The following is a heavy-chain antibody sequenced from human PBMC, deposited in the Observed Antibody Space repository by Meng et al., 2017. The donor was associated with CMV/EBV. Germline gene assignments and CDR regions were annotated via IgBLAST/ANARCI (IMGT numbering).Heavy chain of an antibody. Sequence: SGSLLVTSTQTLTLSCTFSVFSLITSGVGVRWFRQPPGKAPAWLAVIYWNGDKRYRPSLESRLSITRDNSKNQVVLTKTNMDPVDTAAYYYAHRSGVYGSESRSFDYWGQGTLVTVSS. CDR3: AHRSGVYGSESRSFDY. V-gene: IGHV2-5*01. CDR2: IYWNGDK. J-gene: IGHJ4*02. CDR1: VFSLITSGVG. D-gene: IGHD3-10*01.